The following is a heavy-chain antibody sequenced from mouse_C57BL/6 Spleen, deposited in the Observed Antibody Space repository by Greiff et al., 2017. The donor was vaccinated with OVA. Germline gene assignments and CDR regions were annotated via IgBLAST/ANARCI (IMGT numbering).Heavy chain of an antibody. Sequence: EVQLVESGGGLVKPGGSLKLSCAASGFTFSDYGMHWVRQAPEKGLEWVAYISSGSSTIYYADTVKGRFTISRDNAKNTLFLQMTSLRSEDTAMYYCARRYYGSSYEYFDVWGTGTTVTVSS. J-gene: IGHJ1*03. CDR2: ISSGSSTI. CDR3: ARRYYGSSYEYFDV. V-gene: IGHV5-17*01. CDR1: GFTFSDYG. D-gene: IGHD1-1*01.